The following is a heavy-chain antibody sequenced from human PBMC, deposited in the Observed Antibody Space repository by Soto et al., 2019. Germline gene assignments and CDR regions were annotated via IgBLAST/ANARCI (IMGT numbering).Heavy chain of an antibody. CDR3: ARDLAVGLVDY. CDR2: ISAYNGNT. V-gene: IGHV1-18*01. CDR1: GYTFTSYG. J-gene: IGHJ4*02. Sequence: QVQLVQSGAEVKKPGASVKVSCKASGYTFTSYGISWVRQAPGQGLEWMGWISAYNGNTKYTQKLQGRVTMTTDTSTSTGYMELRSLRADDTAVYYCARDLAVGLVDYWGQGTLVTVSS. D-gene: IGHD6-19*01.